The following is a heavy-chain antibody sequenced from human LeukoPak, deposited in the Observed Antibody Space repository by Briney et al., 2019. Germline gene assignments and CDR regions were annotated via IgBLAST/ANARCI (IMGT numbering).Heavy chain of an antibody. V-gene: IGHV1-18*01. CDR3: ARGPSSSPLRYFDWYHMDV. J-gene: IGHJ6*03. D-gene: IGHD3-9*01. CDR1: GYTFTSYG. CDR2: ISAYNGNT. Sequence: ASVTVSCKASGYTFTSYGISWVRQAPGQGLEWMGWISAYNGNTNYAQKLQGRVTMTTDTSTSTAYMELRSLRSDDTAVYYCARGPSSSPLRYFDWYHMDVWGKGTTVTVSS.